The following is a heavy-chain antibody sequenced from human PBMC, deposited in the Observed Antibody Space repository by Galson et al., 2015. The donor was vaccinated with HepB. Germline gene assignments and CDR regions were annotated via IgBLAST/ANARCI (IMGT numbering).Heavy chain of an antibody. J-gene: IGHJ4*01. CDR1: GFTFNRHW. Sequence: SLRLSCAASGFTFNRHWMHWVRQAPGKGLVWVSWINSHGDSATYADSVEGRFTISRDNAESTLYLQMNSVSGEDTAVYYCVRSYDLGWSYHFDHWGHGTLVTVSS. CDR3: VRSYDLGWSYHFDH. CDR2: INSHGDSA. D-gene: IGHD6-19*01. V-gene: IGHV3-74*01.